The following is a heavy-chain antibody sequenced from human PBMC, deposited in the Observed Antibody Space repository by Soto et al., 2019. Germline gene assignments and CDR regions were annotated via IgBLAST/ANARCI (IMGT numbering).Heavy chain of an antibody. Sequence: SETLSLTCTVSGGSISSYYWSWIRQPPGKGLEWIGYIYYSGSTNYNPSLKSRVTISVDTSKNQFSLKLSSVTAADTAVYYCARWDMVRGVGHAFDIWGQGTMVTVSS. CDR1: GGSISSYY. CDR2: IYYSGST. J-gene: IGHJ3*02. D-gene: IGHD3-10*01. V-gene: IGHV4-59*01. CDR3: ARWDMVRGVGHAFDI.